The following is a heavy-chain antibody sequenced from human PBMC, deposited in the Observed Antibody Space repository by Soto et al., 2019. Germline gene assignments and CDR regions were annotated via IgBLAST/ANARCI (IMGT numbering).Heavy chain of an antibody. CDR1: GFTFNDYD. CDR2: ISASSSTI. D-gene: IGHD3-22*01. J-gene: IGHJ6*02. CDR3: ARASGYYDTSGYYGTFYYYGLDV. V-gene: IGHV3-48*02. Sequence: GGSLRLSCAGSGFTFNDYDMNWVRQAQGKGLEWVSYISASSSTIYYADSVRGRFTISRDNAKNSLYLQMNSPRDEDSGVYYCARASGYYDTSGYYGTFYYYGLDVWGQGTTVTVSS.